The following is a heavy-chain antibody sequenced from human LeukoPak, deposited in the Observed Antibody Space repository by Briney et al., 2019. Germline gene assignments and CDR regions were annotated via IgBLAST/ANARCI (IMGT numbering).Heavy chain of an antibody. V-gene: IGHV3-21*01. Sequence: PGGSLRLSCAASGFTFSSYSMNWVRQAPGKGLEWVSSISSSSSYIYYADSVKGRFTISRDNAKNSLYLQMSSLRADDTAVYYCARDIVTAMVDYWGQGTLVTVSS. CDR3: ARDIVTAMVDY. CDR1: GFTFSSYS. CDR2: ISSSSSYI. J-gene: IGHJ4*02. D-gene: IGHD5-12*01.